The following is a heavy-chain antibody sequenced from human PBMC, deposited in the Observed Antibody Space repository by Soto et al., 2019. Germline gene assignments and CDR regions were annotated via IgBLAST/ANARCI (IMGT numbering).Heavy chain of an antibody. J-gene: IGHJ4*02. V-gene: IGHV1-58*02. CDR1: GFTFTSSA. CDR3: AANHADDYGDYAFDY. Sequence: QMRLVQSGPEVKKPGTSVKVSCKASGFTFTSSAMQWVRQARGQRLEWIGWIVVGSGNTNYAQKFQERVTITRDMSTSTAYMELSSLRSEDTAVYYCAANHADDYGDYAFDYWGQGTLVTVSS. D-gene: IGHD4-17*01. CDR2: IVVGSGNT.